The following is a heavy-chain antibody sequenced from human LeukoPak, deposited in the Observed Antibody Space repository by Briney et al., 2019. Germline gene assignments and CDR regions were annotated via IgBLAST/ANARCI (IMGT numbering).Heavy chain of an antibody. J-gene: IGHJ4*02. CDR3: ANLARPLDY. CDR1: GFAFGSEA. CDR2: IRYDGSNE. Sequence: GGSLRLSCAVSGFAFGSEAMSWVRQSPARGLEWVAFIRYDGSNEYVDSVKGRFTISRDNSKNTLYLQMDSLKPEDTAVYYCANLARPLDYWGQGALVTVSS. D-gene: IGHD6-6*01. V-gene: IGHV3-30*02.